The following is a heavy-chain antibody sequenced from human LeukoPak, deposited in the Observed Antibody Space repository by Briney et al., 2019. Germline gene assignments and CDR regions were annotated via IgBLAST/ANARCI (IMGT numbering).Heavy chain of an antibody. D-gene: IGHD2-2*02. Sequence: SGGSLRLSCAASGFTFSSYWMSWVRQAPGKGLEWVANIKQDGSEKYYVDSVKGRFTISRDNAKNSLYLQMNSLRAEDTAVYYCARDGEKIVVVPAAISAFDIWGQGTMVTVSS. CDR2: IKQDGSEK. CDR3: ARDGEKIVVVPAAISAFDI. V-gene: IGHV3-7*01. J-gene: IGHJ3*02. CDR1: GFTFSSYW.